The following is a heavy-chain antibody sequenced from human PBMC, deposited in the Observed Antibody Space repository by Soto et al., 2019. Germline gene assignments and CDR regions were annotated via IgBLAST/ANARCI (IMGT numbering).Heavy chain of an antibody. CDR1: GFTFRTYA. V-gene: IGHV3-23*01. CDR2: ISGSGSFT. CDR3: AKIPTGSGSSKFDY. J-gene: IGHJ4*02. Sequence: LRLSCAASGFTFRTYAMNWVRQAPGKGLEWISAISGSGSFTHYADSVRGRFTISRDNSQNQLYLQMNNLRGDDTAMYYCAKIPTGSGSSKFDYWGQGIQVTVSS. D-gene: IGHD3-10*01.